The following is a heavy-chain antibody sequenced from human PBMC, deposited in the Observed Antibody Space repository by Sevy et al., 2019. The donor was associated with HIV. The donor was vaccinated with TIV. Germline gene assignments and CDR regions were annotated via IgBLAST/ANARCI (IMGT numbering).Heavy chain of an antibody. J-gene: IGHJ4*02. CDR2: IKQDGSEK. D-gene: IGHD5-18*01. V-gene: IGHV3-7*04. Sequence: GGSLRLSCAASGFTFSSYWMSWVRQAPGKGLEWVANIKQDGSEKYYVDSVKGRFTNSRDNAKNSLYQQMNSLGAEDTAVYYCARGYSNLRGYSYGTYYFDYWGQGTLVTVSS. CDR1: GFTFSSYW. CDR3: ARGYSNLRGYSYGTYYFDY.